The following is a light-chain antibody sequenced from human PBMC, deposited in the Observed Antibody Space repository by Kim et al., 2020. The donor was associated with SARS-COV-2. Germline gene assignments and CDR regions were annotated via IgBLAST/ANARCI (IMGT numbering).Light chain of an antibody. CDR3: QQLSDYPLT. Sequence: ASVENRDTITCGASGGISNYLAWYQQKPGLAPKVLIYSASALQSGVPSRFIGSGSGTDFTLTISSLQPEDFATYYCQQLSDYPLTFGGGTKVDI. J-gene: IGKJ4*01. V-gene: IGKV1-9*01. CDR1: GGISNY. CDR2: SAS.